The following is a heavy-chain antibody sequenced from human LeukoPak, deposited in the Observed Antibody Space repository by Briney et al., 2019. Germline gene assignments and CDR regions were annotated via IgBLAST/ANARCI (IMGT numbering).Heavy chain of an antibody. D-gene: IGHD3-16*01. CDR1: GYSFADYW. CDR2: IYPGDSDT. V-gene: IGHV5-51*01. CDR3: ARHLGGGYDTSPFDP. Sequence: GESLKISCKVSGYSFADYWIGWVRQMPGKGLEWMGIIYPGDSDTRYNPSFQGQVTISADRSTATAYLQWSSLKASDTAMYYCARHLGGGYDTSPFDPWGQGTPVTVSS. J-gene: IGHJ5*02.